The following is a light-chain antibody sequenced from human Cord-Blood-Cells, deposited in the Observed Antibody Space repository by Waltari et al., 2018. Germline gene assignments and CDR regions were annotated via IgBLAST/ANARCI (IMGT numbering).Light chain of an antibody. CDR2: EVS. CDR3: SSYAGSNDV. J-gene: IGLJ1*01. CDR1: SSDGVGYNY. V-gene: IGLV2-8*01. Sequence: SALTPPPSAYGSPGQSVTIPRTGTSSDGVGYNYVSWYQQHPGKAPQLMIYEVSKQPSGVPDRCSGSKSGNTASLTVSGLQAEDEADYCCSSYAGSNDVFGTGPKVTVL.